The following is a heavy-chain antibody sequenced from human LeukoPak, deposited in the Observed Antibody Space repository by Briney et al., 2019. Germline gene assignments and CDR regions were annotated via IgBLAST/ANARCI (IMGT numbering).Heavy chain of an antibody. Sequence: SETLSLTCTVSGDSISSYYWSWIRQPPGKGLEWIGYIYTSGGTNYNPSLKSRVTISVDTSKNQFSLKLSPVTAADAAVYYCARLWVSTTYDAFDLWGQGTMVTVSS. CDR3: ARLWVSTTYDAFDL. CDR2: IYTSGGT. D-gene: IGHD1-26*01. J-gene: IGHJ3*01. CDR1: GDSISSYY. V-gene: IGHV4-4*09.